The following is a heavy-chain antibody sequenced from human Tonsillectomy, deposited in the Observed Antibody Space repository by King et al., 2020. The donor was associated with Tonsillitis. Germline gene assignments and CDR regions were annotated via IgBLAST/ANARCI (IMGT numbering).Heavy chain of an antibody. CDR3: ARVRYGDYSRVDY. J-gene: IGHJ4*02. CDR1: GFTFSSYS. D-gene: IGHD4-17*01. Sequence: VQLVESGGGLVKPGGSLRLSCAASGFTFSSYSMNWVRQAPGKGLEWVSSISSSSSYIYYADSVKGRFTISRDNAKNSLYLQMNSLRAEDTAVYYCARVRYGDYSRVDYWGKGTLVTVSS. V-gene: IGHV3-21*01. CDR2: ISSSSSYI.